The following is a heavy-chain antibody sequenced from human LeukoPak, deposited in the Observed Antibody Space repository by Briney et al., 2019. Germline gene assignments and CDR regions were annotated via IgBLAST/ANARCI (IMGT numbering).Heavy chain of an antibody. CDR2: IYYSGST. V-gene: IGHV4-59*01. D-gene: IGHD6-19*01. J-gene: IGHJ2*01. CDR1: GGSISSYY. Sequence: SETLSLTCTVSGGSISSYYWSWIRQPPGKGLEWIGYIYYSGSTNYNPSLKSRVTISVDTSKNQFSLKLSSVTAADTAVYYCARGPRIAVAGNYWYFDLWGRGTLVTVSS. CDR3: ARGPRIAVAGNYWYFDL.